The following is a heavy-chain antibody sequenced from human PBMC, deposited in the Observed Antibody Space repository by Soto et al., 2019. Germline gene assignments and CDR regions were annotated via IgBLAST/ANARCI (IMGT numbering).Heavy chain of an antibody. V-gene: IGHV4-39*01. J-gene: IGHJ6*02. CDR1: GGSISSSSYY. Sequence: QLQLQESGPGLVKPSETLSLTCTVSGGSISSSSYYWGWIRQPPGKGLEWIGSIYYSGSTYYNPSLKSRVTISVDTSKNQFSLKLSSVTAADTAVYYCARHDRETAGITGKGGYYYGMDVWGQGTTVTVSS. CDR2: IYYSGST. D-gene: IGHD1-20*01. CDR3: ARHDRETAGITGKGGYYYGMDV.